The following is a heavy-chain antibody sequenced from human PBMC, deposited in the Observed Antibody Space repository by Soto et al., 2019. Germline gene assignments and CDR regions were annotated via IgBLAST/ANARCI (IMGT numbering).Heavy chain of an antibody. D-gene: IGHD4-17*01. CDR1: GFSFSSYA. CDR2: ISNSGGIT. V-gene: IGHV3-23*01. Sequence: EVQLLESGGGLVQPGGSLRLSCAASGFSFSSYAMTWVRQAPGKGLEWVSTISNSGGITYYADSVKGRFTISRDNSKNTLFLQMNSLRDEDTAVYFCAKDPTVSLRGSDFWGQGNLVTVSS. CDR3: AKDPTVSLRGSDF. J-gene: IGHJ4*02.